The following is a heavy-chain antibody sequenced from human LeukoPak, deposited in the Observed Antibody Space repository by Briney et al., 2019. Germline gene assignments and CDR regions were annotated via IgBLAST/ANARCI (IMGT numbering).Heavy chain of an antibody. D-gene: IGHD3-22*01. Sequence: PSETLSLTCTVSGGSISSGGYYWSWIRQPPGKGLEWIGYIYHSGSTYYNPSLKSRVTISVDRSKNQFSLKLSSVTAADTAVYYCARWSMIVPDWFDPWGQGTLVTVSS. CDR2: IYHSGST. CDR1: GGSISSGGYY. J-gene: IGHJ5*02. V-gene: IGHV4-30-2*01. CDR3: ARWSMIVPDWFDP.